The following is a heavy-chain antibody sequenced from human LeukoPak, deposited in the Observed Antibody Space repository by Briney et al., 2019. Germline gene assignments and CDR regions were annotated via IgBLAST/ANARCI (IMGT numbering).Heavy chain of an antibody. Sequence: SETLSLTCAVYGGSFSGYYWSWIRQPPGKGLEWIGEINHSGSTNYNPSLKSRVTISVDTSKNQFSLKLSSVTAADTAVYYCARTSSGLRYGMDVWGQGTTVTVSS. CDR3: ARTSSGLRYGMDV. CDR1: GGSFSGYY. CDR2: INHSGST. D-gene: IGHD3-10*01. J-gene: IGHJ6*02. V-gene: IGHV4-34*01.